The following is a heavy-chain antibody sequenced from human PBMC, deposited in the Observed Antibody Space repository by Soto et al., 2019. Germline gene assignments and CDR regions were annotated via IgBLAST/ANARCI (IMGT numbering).Heavy chain of an antibody. CDR2: ISSSSSYI. CDR1: GFTFSSYS. Sequence: EVQLVESGGGLVKPGGSLRLSCAASGFTFSSYSMNWVRQAPGKGLEWVSSISSSSSYIYYADSLKGRFTISRDNAKNSLYLQMNRLRAEDTSVYYCARDWDYGDYASYYFDYWGQGTLVTVSS. CDR3: ARDWDYGDYASYYFDY. J-gene: IGHJ4*02. V-gene: IGHV3-21*01. D-gene: IGHD4-17*01.